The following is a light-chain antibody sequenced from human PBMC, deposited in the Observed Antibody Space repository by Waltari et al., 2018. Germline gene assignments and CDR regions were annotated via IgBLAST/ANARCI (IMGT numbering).Light chain of an antibody. J-gene: IGLJ2*01. Sequence: QSALTQPASVSGSPGQSITISCTGTSSDIGGYNYVSWFQQHPGEAPKLMIYDATKRPSVVSNRFSGSKSGNTASLTISGLQAEDEADYYCSSYTNMNVVVFGGGTKVTVL. CDR3: SSYTNMNVVV. CDR1: SSDIGGYNY. V-gene: IGLV2-14*01. CDR2: DAT.